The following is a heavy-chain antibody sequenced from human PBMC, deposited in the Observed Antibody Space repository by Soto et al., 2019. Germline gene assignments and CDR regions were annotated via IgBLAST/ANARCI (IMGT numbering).Heavy chain of an antibody. CDR2: IYHSGNT. J-gene: IGHJ4*02. D-gene: IGHD3-10*01. Sequence: PSETLSLTCTVSGGSVSSYYWSWIRQPPGKGLEWIGYIYHSGNTNYNPSLKSRVTISVDTSKNQFSLKLSSVTAADTAVYYCARDPPGDGGRTFDFWGQGALVTVSS. CDR3: ARDPPGDGGRTFDF. V-gene: IGHV4-59*02. CDR1: GGSVSSYY.